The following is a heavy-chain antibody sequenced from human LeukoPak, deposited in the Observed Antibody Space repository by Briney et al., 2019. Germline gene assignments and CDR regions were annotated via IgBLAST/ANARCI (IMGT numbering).Heavy chain of an antibody. CDR1: GGSVSGFY. J-gene: IGHJ4*02. V-gene: IGHV4-59*02. CDR2: IYYSGST. Sequence: PSETLSLTCTVSGGSVSGFYWSWIRQPPGKGLEWIGYIYYSGSTNYNPSLKSRVTISADTSKNQFSLKLSSVTAADTAVYYCAGFGCGGDCYSAFDSWGQGTLVTVSS. CDR3: AGFGCGGDCYSAFDS. D-gene: IGHD2-21*02.